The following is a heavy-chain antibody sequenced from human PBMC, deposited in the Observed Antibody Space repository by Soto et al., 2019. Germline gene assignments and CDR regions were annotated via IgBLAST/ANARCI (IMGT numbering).Heavy chain of an antibody. V-gene: IGHV3-30*04. D-gene: IGHD2-21*02. Sequence: QVQLVESGGGVVQPGRSLRLSCEASGFSFSNHAMHWVRQAPGKGLEWVTVVSYDGSNKLYANSVKGRFTVSRANSKTTLYQQMSSLRPEDTALYYCARGTYCGGDCFPGHISRWYFDLWGRGTQVIVSS. CDR1: GFSFSNHA. CDR3: ARGTYCGGDCFPGHISRWYFDL. CDR2: VSYDGSNK. J-gene: IGHJ2*01.